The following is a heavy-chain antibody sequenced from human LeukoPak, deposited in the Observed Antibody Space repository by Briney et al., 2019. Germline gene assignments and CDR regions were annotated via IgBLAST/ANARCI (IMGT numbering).Heavy chain of an antibody. D-gene: IGHD6-19*01. CDR3: TRTIGYRPVAGLKEKWFDP. Sequence: ASVKVSCKASGYSFTSFYIRWVRQAPGQGLEWMGIINPSDGSTTYAQKFQGRVTMTSDTSTNTVYMELSSLISEDTAVYYCTRTIGYRPVAGLKEKWFDPWGQGTLVTVSS. CDR2: INPSDGST. V-gene: IGHV1-46*01. J-gene: IGHJ5*02. CDR1: GYSFTSFY.